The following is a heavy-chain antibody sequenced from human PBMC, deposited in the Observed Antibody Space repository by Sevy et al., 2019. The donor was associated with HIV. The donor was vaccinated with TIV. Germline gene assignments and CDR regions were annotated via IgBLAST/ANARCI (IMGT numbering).Heavy chain of an antibody. J-gene: IGHJ4*02. Sequence: GESLKISCAASGFTFSSYAMSWVRQAPGKGLEWVSAISGSGGSTYYADSVKGRFTISRDNSKNTLYLQMNSLRAEDTAVYYCAKDTQGLQDYWGQGTLVTVSS. CDR2: ISGSGGST. CDR1: GFTFSSYA. CDR3: AKDTQGLQDY. V-gene: IGHV3-23*01. D-gene: IGHD2-21*02.